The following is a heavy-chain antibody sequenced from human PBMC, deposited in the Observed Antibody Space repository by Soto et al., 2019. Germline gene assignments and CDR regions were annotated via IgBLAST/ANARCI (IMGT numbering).Heavy chain of an antibody. Sequence: PGESLKSSCNGSGYTFTNYWIGWVRQMPWKGLEWMGIIYPGDSDTKYNPSFQGQVTISADKSITTTYLRWTSLKASDTAIYYCAASIFYYGMDVWGQGTTVTVSS. V-gene: IGHV5-51*01. J-gene: IGHJ6*02. CDR3: AASIFYYGMDV. CDR1: GYTFTNYW. CDR2: IYPGDSDT.